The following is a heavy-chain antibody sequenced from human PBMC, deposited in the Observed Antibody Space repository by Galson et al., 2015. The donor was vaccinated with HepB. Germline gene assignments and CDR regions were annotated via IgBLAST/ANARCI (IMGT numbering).Heavy chain of an antibody. J-gene: IGHJ4*02. CDR3: ARVRSPIRYYYDTPLPLDY. Sequence: SVKVSCKASRYTFTGYYIHWVRQAPGQGLEWMGWINPDSGGTNYAQKLQGRVTMTRDTSISTAYMELRRLRSDDTAVYYCARVRSPIRYYYDTPLPLDYWGQGTLVTVSS. D-gene: IGHD3-22*01. CDR2: INPDSGGT. CDR1: RYTFTGYY. V-gene: IGHV1-2*02.